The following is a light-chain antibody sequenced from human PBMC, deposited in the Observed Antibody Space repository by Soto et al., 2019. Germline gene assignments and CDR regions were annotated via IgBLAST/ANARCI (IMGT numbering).Light chain of an antibody. CDR3: QQCNDSPLT. V-gene: IGKV3-15*01. CDR2: GTS. CDR1: QNVGID. Sequence: LTQSPCTLSVSPGERATLSCRASQNVGIDLAWFQQKPGQAPRLLIYGTSIRATGIPARCSASGSGTEFTLTINSLPSEDFAVYYCQQCNDSPLTFGGGTKVDIK. J-gene: IGKJ4*01.